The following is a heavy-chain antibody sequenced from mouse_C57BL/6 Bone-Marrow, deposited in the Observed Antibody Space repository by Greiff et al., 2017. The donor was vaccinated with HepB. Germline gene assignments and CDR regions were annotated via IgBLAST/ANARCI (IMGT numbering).Heavy chain of an antibody. D-gene: IGHD3-3*01. V-gene: IGHV1-59*01. Sequence: QVQLQQPGAELVRPGTSVKLSCKASGYTFTSYWMHWVKQRPGQGLEWIGVIDPSDSYTNYNQKFKGKATLTVDTSSSTAYMQLSSLTSEDSAVYDCARERAWDYWGQGTTLTVSS. CDR1: GYTFTSYW. CDR3: ARERAWDY. J-gene: IGHJ2*01. CDR2: IDPSDSYT.